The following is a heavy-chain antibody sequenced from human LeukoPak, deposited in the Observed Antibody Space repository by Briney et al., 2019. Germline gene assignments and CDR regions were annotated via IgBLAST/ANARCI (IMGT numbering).Heavy chain of an antibody. CDR2: IHISGST. Sequence: SEALSLTCTVSGGSINSGSYSWTWIRQPAGKGLEWIGRIHISGSTDYTPSLKSRVTISVDTSKNQFSLKLSSVTAADTAVYYCARADRSGYFGNVVAFDIWGQGTMVTVSS. CDR3: ARADRSGYFGNVVAFDI. CDR1: GGSINSGSYS. D-gene: IGHD3-22*01. J-gene: IGHJ3*02. V-gene: IGHV4-61*02.